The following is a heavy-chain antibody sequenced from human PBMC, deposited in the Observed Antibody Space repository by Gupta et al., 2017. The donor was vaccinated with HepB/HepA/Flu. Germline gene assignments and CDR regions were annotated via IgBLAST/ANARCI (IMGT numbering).Heavy chain of an antibody. Sequence: EVQLVESGGGLVQPGGSLRLSCAASGFPFSSYWMHWVRQVPGKGLVWVARIKSDVSSTSYADSVKGRFTISRDNAKNTLYLQMNSLRAEDTAVYYCARGRGGDFDYWGQGTLVNVSS. V-gene: IGHV3-74*01. CDR2: IKSDVSST. CDR3: ARGRGGDFDY. CDR1: GFPFSSYW. J-gene: IGHJ4*02. D-gene: IGHD3-10*01.